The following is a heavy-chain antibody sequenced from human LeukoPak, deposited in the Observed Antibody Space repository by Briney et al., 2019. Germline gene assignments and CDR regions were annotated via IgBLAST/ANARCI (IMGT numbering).Heavy chain of an antibody. CDR2: ISYDGSNK. J-gene: IGHJ4*02. Sequence: GRSLRLSCAASGFTFSSYAMHWVRQAPDKGLEWVAVISYDGSNKYYADSVKGRFTISRDNSKNTLYLQMNSLRAEDTAVYYCARDILDIVVVPAAVFDYWGQGTLVTVSS. CDR1: GFTFSSYA. CDR3: ARDILDIVVVPAAVFDY. D-gene: IGHD2-2*03. V-gene: IGHV3-30-3*01.